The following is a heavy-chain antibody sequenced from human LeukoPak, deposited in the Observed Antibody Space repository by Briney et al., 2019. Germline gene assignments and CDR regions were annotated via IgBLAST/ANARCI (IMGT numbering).Heavy chain of an antibody. CDR3: ARGPNSNWSGLDF. CDR2: ISPTGSTT. Sequence: GGSLRLSCAASGFTFNTYTMNWARQLPGKGLVWVSRISPTGSTTSYADSVKGRFTVSRDNAKNTLYLQVNNLRAEDTAVYYCARGPNSNWSGLDFWGQGTLLTVSS. CDR1: GFTFNTYT. J-gene: IGHJ4*02. D-gene: IGHD6-6*01. V-gene: IGHV3-74*01.